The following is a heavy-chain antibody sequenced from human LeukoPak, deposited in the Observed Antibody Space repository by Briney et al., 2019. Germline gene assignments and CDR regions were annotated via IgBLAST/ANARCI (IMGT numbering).Heavy chain of an antibody. D-gene: IGHD1-26*01. J-gene: IGHJ4*02. CDR2: IYSGGST. CDR1: GFTFSSYW. Sequence: GGSLRLSCAASGFTFSSYWMHWVRQAPGKGLEWVSVIYSGGSTYYADSVKGRFTISRDNSKNTLYLQMNSLRAEDTAVYYCASSTVGAPNYWGQGTLVTVSS. CDR3: ASSTVGAPNY. V-gene: IGHV3-53*01.